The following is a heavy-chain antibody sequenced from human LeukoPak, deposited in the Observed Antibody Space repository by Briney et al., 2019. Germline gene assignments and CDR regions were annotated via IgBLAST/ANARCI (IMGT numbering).Heavy chain of an antibody. CDR2: ISAYNGNT. CDR3: ARARDYYDSSGYSN. V-gene: IGHV1-18*01. CDR1: GYTFTSYG. Sequence: ASVKVSCKASGYTFTSYGISWVRQAPGQGLEWMGWISAYNGNTNYAQKLQGRVTMTTDTSTSTAYMELRSLRSGDTAVYYCARARDYYDSSGYSNWGQGTLVTVSS. J-gene: IGHJ4*02. D-gene: IGHD3-22*01.